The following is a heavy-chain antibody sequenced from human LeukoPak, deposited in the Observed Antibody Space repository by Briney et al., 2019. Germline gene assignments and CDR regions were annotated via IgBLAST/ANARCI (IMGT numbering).Heavy chain of an antibody. J-gene: IGHJ5*02. Sequence: GGSLRLSCAASGFTFSSYAMSWVRQAPGKGLEWVSAISGSGGSTYYADSVKGRFTISGDNSKNTLYLQMNSLRAEDTAVYYCAKPSFSSGWYHWFDPWGQGTLVTVSS. CDR3: AKPSFSSGWYHWFDP. CDR1: GFTFSSYA. V-gene: IGHV3-23*01. D-gene: IGHD6-19*01. CDR2: ISGSGGST.